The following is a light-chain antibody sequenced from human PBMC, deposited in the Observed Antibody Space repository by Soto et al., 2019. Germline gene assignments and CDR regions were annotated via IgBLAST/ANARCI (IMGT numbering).Light chain of an antibody. J-gene: IGKJ1*01. V-gene: IGKV1-5*01. Sequence: DIQLTQSPSTLSASVGDRVTITCRASQTISTFLAWYQQKPGKAPHLLIYGASSLQSGVPSRFSGSGSGTEFTLAISSLQPDHLGTYYCQQYISLWTFGQGTKV. CDR1: QTISTF. CDR3: QQYISLWT. CDR2: GAS.